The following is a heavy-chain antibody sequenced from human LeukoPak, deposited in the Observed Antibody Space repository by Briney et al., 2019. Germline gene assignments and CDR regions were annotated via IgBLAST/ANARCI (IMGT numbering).Heavy chain of an antibody. CDR2: INHSGST. D-gene: IGHD3-3*01. CDR3: ARGGSITIFGVVIQYYFDY. Sequence: SETLSLTCAVYGGSFSGYYWSWIRQPPGKGLEWIGEINHSGSTNYNPSLKSRVTISVDTSKNQLSLKLSSVTAADTAVYYCARGGSITIFGVVIQYYFDYWGQGTLVTVSS. CDR1: GGSFSGYY. J-gene: IGHJ4*02. V-gene: IGHV4-34*01.